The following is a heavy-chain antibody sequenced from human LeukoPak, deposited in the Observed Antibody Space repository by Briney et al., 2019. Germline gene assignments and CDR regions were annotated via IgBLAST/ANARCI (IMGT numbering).Heavy chain of an antibody. CDR2: ISWNSGSI. Sequence: GGSLRLSRAASGFTFDDYAMHWVRQAPGKGLEWVSGISWNSGSIGYADSVKGRFTISRDNAKNSLYLQMNSLRAEDTALYYCAKGFFDYWGQGTLVTVSS. CDR1: GFTFDDYA. V-gene: IGHV3-9*01. J-gene: IGHJ4*02. CDR3: AKGFFDY.